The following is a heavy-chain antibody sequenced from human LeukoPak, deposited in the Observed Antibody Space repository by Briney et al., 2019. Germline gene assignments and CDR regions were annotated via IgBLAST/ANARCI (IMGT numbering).Heavy chain of an antibody. CDR3: ARVGSGYDFFDY. D-gene: IGHD3/OR15-3a*01. Sequence: SETLSLTCTVSVGAISGYYWSWMREPARQGREWLGRVYSSGSTKYNPSLESRVTMSVDTSKNQFSLKLSFLTAADTAVYYCARVGSGYDFFDYWGQGTLVTVSS. V-gene: IGHV4-4*07. CDR1: VGAISGYY. J-gene: IGHJ4*02. CDR2: VYSSGST.